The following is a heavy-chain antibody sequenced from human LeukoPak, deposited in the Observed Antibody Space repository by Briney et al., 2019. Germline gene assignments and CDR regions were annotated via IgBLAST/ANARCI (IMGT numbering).Heavy chain of an antibody. CDR2: IKSRTDGGTI. J-gene: IGHJ4*02. CDR3: TADLPGGYSDYFDH. CDR1: GLTFRNAW. V-gene: IGHV3-15*01. D-gene: IGHD4-23*01. Sequence: GGSLRLSCAASGLTFRNAWMNWVRQAPGKGLEWVGRIKSRTDGGTIDSAAPVKGRFTISRDDSRDTLYLEMNSLKTEDTAVYYCTADLPGGYSDYFDHWGQGTLVTVSS.